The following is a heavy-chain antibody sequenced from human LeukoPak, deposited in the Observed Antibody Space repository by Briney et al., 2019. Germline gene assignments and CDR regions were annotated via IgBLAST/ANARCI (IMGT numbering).Heavy chain of an antibody. V-gene: IGHV4-4*07. Sequence: SETLSLTCTVSGGSFSSYYWSWIRQPAGKGLEWIGRIDATGSTNYNPSLKSRVIMSVDTSKSQFSLKLSSVTAADTAMYYCARDNPYSSSFDYWGQGILVT. J-gene: IGHJ4*02. D-gene: IGHD6-13*01. CDR1: GGSFSSYY. CDR3: ARDNPYSSSFDY. CDR2: IDATGST.